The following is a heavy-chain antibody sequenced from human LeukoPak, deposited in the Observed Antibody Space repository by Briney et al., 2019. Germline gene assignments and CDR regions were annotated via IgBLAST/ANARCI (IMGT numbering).Heavy chain of an antibody. CDR3: ATAVPYRPFDY. D-gene: IGHD2-2*01. CDR2: IYSGGST. J-gene: IGHJ4*02. Sequence: PGGSLRLSCAASGFTVSSNYMSWVRQAPGKGLEWVSVIYSGGSTYYADSVKGRFTISRDNSKNTLYLQMNSLRAEDTAVYYCATAVPYRPFDYWGQGTLVTVSS. V-gene: IGHV3-66*01. CDR1: GFTVSSNY.